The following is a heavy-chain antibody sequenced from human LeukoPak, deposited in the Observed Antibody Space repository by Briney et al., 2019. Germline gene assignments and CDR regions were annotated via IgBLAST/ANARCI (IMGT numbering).Heavy chain of an antibody. CDR1: GYSISSGYY. CDR2: IFHSGSI. CDR3: ARMGVSYYYDSSTYYPTAFDV. D-gene: IGHD3-22*01. Sequence: SETLSLTCAVSGYSISSGYYGGWIRQSPGKGLEWIATIFHSGSIYYNPSLKSRVTLSVDTSKNQFSLRLNSVTAADTALYYCARMGVSYYYDSSTYYPTAFDVWGQGTMVSVSS. J-gene: IGHJ3*01. V-gene: IGHV4-38-2*01.